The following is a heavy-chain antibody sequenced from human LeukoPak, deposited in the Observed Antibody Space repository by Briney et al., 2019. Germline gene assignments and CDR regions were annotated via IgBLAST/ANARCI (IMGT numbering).Heavy chain of an antibody. V-gene: IGHV1-24*01. J-gene: IGHJ5*02. D-gene: IGHD2-15*01. CDR3: ATAVGYCSGGSCLGNWFDP. Sequence: ASVKVSCKVSGYTLTELSMHRVRQAPGKGLEWMGGFDPEDGETIYAQKFQGRVTMTEDTSTDTAYMELSSLRSEDTAVYYCATAVGYCSGGSCLGNWFDPWGQGTLVTVSS. CDR1: GYTLTELS. CDR2: FDPEDGET.